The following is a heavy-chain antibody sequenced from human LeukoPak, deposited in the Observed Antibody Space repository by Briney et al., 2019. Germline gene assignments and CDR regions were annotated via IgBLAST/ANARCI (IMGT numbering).Heavy chain of an antibody. CDR3: ARAAYSSTWYSRYFDL. CDR2: IGTAGEI. CDR1: GFTFRSYD. V-gene: IGHV3-13*01. Sequence: GGALRLSCAASGFTFRSYDMHWVRQATGKGLEWVSGIGTAGEIYYPGSVKGRFTISRENAKNSLYLQMNSLRAGDTAVYYCARAAYSSTWYSRYFDLWGRGTLVTVSS. D-gene: IGHD6-13*01. J-gene: IGHJ2*01.